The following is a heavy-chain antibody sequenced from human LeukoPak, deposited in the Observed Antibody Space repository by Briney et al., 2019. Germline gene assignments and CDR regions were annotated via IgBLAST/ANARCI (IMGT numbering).Heavy chain of an antibody. J-gene: IGHJ6*03. Sequence: PSETLSLTCTVSGGSISSISYYWGGIRQPPGKGLEWIGSIYHSGSTYYNPSLNSRVTISVDTSKNQFSLKLRSVTAADTAVYYCAKSLGVQAHYYDYYYMDVWGKGTTVTVSS. CDR3: AKSLGVQAHYYDYYYMDV. V-gene: IGHV4-39*01. CDR1: GGSISSISYY. CDR2: IYHSGST. D-gene: IGHD2-2*01.